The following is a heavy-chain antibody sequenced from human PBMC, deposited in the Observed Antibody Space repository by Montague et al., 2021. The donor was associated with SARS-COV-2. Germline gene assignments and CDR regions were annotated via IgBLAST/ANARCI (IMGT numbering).Heavy chain of an antibody. Sequence: SLRLSCEASGFIFSSYEMNLVRQAPGKGLEWISYISSSGGGSTKHDTXSVRGRFTISRDNAKNSLYLQMNSLRVEDTAIYYCARDRDWDDWCGMDVWGQGTTVTVSS. V-gene: IGHV3-48*03. D-gene: IGHD2-21*01. CDR2: ISSSGGGSTK. J-gene: IGHJ6*02. CDR1: GFIFSSYE. CDR3: ARDRDWDDWCGMDV.